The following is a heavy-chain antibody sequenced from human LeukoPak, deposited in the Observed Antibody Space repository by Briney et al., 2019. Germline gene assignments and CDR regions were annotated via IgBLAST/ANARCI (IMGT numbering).Heavy chain of an antibody. CDR2: IYHSGRT. V-gene: IGHV4-30-2*06. Sequence: NPSQTLSLTCAVSGGSISSGDYSWSWIRQSPGRGLEWIGYIYHSGRTFYNPSLKSRVTISVDTSKNQISLEVTSVTAADTAVYYCARDGGYGHYDYWGRGTLVTVSS. CDR1: GGSISSGDYS. CDR3: ARDGGYGHYDY. J-gene: IGHJ4*02. D-gene: IGHD5-18*01.